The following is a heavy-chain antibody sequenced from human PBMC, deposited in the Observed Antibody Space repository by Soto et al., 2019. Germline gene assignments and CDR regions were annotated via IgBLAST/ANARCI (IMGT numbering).Heavy chain of an antibody. CDR1: GYTFTSYG. D-gene: IGHD3-3*01. Sequence: ASVKVSCKASGYTFTSYGISLVRQAPGQGLEWMGWISAYNGNTNYAQKLQGRVTMTTDTSTSTAYMELRSLRAEDTAVYYCAKDITIFGVPPPNDWFDPWGQGTLVTVSS. CDR2: ISAYNGNT. J-gene: IGHJ5*02. CDR3: AKDITIFGVPPPNDWFDP. V-gene: IGHV1-18*01.